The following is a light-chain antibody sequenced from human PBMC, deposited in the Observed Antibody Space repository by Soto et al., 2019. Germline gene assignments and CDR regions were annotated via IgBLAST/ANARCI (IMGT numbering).Light chain of an antibody. CDR2: DAS. CDR3: QQRSNWPSYT. J-gene: IGKJ2*01. CDR1: QSVSSY. Sequence: PGARATLSCRASQSVSSYLAWYQQKPGQAPRLLIYDASNRATGIPARFSGSGSGTDFTLTISSLEPEDFAVYYCQQRSNWPSYTFGQGTKLEIK. V-gene: IGKV3-11*01.